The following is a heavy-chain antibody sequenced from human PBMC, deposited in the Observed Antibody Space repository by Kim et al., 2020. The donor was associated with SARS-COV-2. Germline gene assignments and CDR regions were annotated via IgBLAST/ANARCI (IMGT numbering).Heavy chain of an antibody. V-gene: IGHV4-31*02. D-gene: IGHD3-16*01. Sequence: YYNPSLKSRVTISVDTSKNQFSLKLSSVTAADTAVYYCARVQPLGYFDYWGQGTLVTVSS. CDR3: ARVQPLGYFDY. J-gene: IGHJ4*02.